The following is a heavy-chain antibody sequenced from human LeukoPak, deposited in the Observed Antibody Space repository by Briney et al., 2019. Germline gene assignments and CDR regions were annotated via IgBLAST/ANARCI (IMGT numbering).Heavy chain of an antibody. CDR1: GGSFSGYY. CDR2: TNHSGST. V-gene: IGHV4-34*01. Sequence: SETLSLTCAAHGGSFSGYYWSWFRQPPGKGLEWTGETNHSGSTNYNPSLRSRVTISVDTSKNQFSLKLSSVTAADTAVYYCARGRRYSRGAYYFDYWGQGTLVTVSS. J-gene: IGHJ4*02. D-gene: IGHD6-13*01. CDR3: ARGRRYSRGAYYFDY.